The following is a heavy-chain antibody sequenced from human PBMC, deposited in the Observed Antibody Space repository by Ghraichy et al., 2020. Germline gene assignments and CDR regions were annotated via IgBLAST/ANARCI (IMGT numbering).Heavy chain of an antibody. CDR1: GGTFSSYA. CDR2: IIPILGIA. Sequence: SVKVSCKASGGTFSSYAISWVRQAPGQGLEWMGRIIPILGIANYAQKFQGRVTITADKSTSTAYMELSSLRSEDTAVYYCARDFAFGIQLIFDYWGQGTLVTVSS. J-gene: IGHJ4*02. D-gene: IGHD5-18*01. V-gene: IGHV1-69*04. CDR3: ARDFAFGIQLIFDY.